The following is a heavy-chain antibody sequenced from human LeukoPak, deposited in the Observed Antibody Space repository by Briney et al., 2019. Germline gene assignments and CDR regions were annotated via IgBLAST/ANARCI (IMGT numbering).Heavy chain of an antibody. J-gene: IGHJ2*01. CDR3: ARGVDPWPWFFDL. CDR2: ISPYNGKT. V-gene: IGHV1-18*01. CDR1: GYTFTSYG. Sequence: ASVKVSCKASGYTFTSYGILWVRQAPGQGLEWMGWISPYNGKTNYAQKLRGRVTMTTDTSTTTAYMELRSLMSDDTAVYYCARGVDPWPWFFDLWGRGTLVTVSS.